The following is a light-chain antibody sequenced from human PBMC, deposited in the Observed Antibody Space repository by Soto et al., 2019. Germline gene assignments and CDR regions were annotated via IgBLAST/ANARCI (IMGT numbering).Light chain of an antibody. CDR1: QRVFIW. CDR3: QQYSGNSFT. V-gene: IGKV1-5*01. J-gene: IGKJ2*01. Sequence: DIQLTQSPSTLSASVGDRVTITCRASQRVFIWLAWYQQKPGRAPKLLIFDGTDLESGVPSRFSGDGSGTEFTLTISSLQPDDFATYYCQQYSGNSFTFGQGTKLEI. CDR2: DGT.